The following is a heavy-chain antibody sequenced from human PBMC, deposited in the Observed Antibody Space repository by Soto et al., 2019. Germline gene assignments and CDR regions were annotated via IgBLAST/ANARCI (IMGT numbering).Heavy chain of an antibody. CDR1: GGSVSSRSHS. D-gene: IGHD4-17*01. V-gene: IGHV4-39*01. J-gene: IGHJ4*02. CDR3: ARHVGNYGAWAFEF. Sequence: QLQLQESGPGLVKHSETLSLICTVSGGSVSSRSHSWVWIRQPPGKCLEWVSSIIYSGSTYYNPSLKSPVTMTSDTSKIHSPLNLPSVTAADTAVYYCARHVGNYGAWAFEFWGQGNLVTVSS. CDR2: IIYSGST.